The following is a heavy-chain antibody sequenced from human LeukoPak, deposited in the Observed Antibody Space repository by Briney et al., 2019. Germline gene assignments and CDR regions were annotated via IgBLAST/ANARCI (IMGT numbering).Heavy chain of an antibody. D-gene: IGHD6-13*01. CDR1: GGPISSSNW. J-gene: IGHJ4*02. CDR2: IYESGST. CDR3: ARVDNSSTWYSGNYFDY. Sequence: SETLSLTCAVSGGPISSSNWWSWVRQPPGKGLEWIGEIYESGSTNYNPSLKSRVTISVDRSKNQFSLKLSSVTAADTAVYYCARVDNSSTWYSGNYFDYWGQGTLVTVSS. V-gene: IGHV4-4*02.